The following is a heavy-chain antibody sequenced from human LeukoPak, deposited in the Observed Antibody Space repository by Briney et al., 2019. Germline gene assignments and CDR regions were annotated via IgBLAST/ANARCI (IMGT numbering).Heavy chain of an antibody. D-gene: IGHD6-19*01. CDR1: GGSISSSSYY. CDR2: IYYSGST. Sequence: PSETLSLTCTVSGGSISSSSYYWGWMRQPPGKRLEWIGSIYYSGSTYYNPSLKSRVTISVDTSKNQFSLKLSSVTAADTAVYYCARDSLEVTQQWDAFDIWGQGTMVTVSS. V-gene: IGHV4-39*07. CDR3: ARDSLEVTQQWDAFDI. J-gene: IGHJ3*02.